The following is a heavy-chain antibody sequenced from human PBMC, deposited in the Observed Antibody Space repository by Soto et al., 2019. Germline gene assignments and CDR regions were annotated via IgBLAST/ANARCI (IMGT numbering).Heavy chain of an antibody. J-gene: IGHJ6*02. Sequence: GASVKVSCKASGGTFSSYAISWVRQAPGQGLEWMGGIIPIFGTANYAQKFQGRVTITADKSTSTAYMELSSLRSEDTAVYYCASSGYSSGWPYYYYYGMDVWGQGXTVTVYS. V-gene: IGHV1-69*06. D-gene: IGHD6-19*01. CDR2: IIPIFGTA. CDR1: GGTFSSYA. CDR3: ASSGYSSGWPYYYYYGMDV.